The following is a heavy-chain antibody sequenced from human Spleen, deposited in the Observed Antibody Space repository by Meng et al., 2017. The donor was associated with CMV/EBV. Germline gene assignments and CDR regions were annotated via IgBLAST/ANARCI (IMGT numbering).Heavy chain of an antibody. CDR1: EFPFSNYW. J-gene: IGHJ4*02. CDR2: IDPDGNEK. Sequence: LSLTCAGVEFPFSNYWMTWIRQAPGKGLEWVANIDPDGNEKNYVDSVKGRFTVSRDNSKNMLYLQMNSLRAEDTAVYYCAKVAGAVAGVGLDYWGQGMPVTVSS. D-gene: IGHD6-19*01. V-gene: IGHV3-7*01. CDR3: AKVAGAVAGVGLDY.